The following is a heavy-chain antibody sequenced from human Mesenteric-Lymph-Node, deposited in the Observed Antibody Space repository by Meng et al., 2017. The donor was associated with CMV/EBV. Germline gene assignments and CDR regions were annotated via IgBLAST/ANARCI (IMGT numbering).Heavy chain of an antibody. CDR2: ISAYNGNT. J-gene: IGHJ4*02. V-gene: IGHV1-18*01. D-gene: IGHD2-2*01. CDR1: GYTFTSYG. CDR3: AREHPGPAGMLGGTLVDY. Sequence: ASVKVSCKASGYTFTSYGISWVRQAPGQGLEWMGWISAYNGNTNYAQKLQGRVTMTTDTSMSTAYMELRSLRSDDTAVYYCAREHPGPAGMLGGTLVDYWGQGTLVTVSS.